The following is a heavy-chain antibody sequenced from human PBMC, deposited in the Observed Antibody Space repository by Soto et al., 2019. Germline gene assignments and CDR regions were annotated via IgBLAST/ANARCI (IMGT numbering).Heavy chain of an antibody. CDR3: AREGPAPYYYYGMDV. Sequence: EVRCKTSGYSFTTYGISWVRQAPGQGLEWMGWISAYNGNTNYAQKLQDRDTMTTDTSTSTAYMELRSLRSDDTAVYYCAREGPAPYYYYGMDVWGQGSTVTVSS. CDR2: ISAYNGNT. V-gene: IGHV1-18*01. CDR1: GYSFTTYG. J-gene: IGHJ6*02.